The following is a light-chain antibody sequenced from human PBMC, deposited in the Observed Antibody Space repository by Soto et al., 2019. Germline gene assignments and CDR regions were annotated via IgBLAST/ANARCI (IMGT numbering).Light chain of an antibody. Sequence: ESVLTQSPATQSLSPGERATLSCRASQSVSSYLAWYQQKPGQAPRLLIYDASNRATGIPARFSGSGSGTDFTLTISSLEPENFAVYYCQQRSNWPLTFGGGTKVEIK. V-gene: IGKV3-11*01. CDR3: QQRSNWPLT. J-gene: IGKJ4*01. CDR1: QSVSSY. CDR2: DAS.